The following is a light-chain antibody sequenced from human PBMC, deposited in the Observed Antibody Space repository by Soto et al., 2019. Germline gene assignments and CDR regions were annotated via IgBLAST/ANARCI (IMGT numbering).Light chain of an antibody. CDR3: QKFTSAPHT. V-gene: IGKV1-27*01. Sequence: DIQMTQSPSSLSASVGDRATITCRASQGISNYLACYQQKPGKVPNLLIYAATTLQSGVPSRFSGSCSGTDFPLTISSLQPEDVATYYRQKFTSAPHTFGQGTKLEIK. CDR1: QGISNY. CDR2: AAT. J-gene: IGKJ2*01.